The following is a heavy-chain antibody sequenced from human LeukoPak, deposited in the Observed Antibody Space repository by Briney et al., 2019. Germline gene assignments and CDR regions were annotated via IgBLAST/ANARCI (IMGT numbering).Heavy chain of an antibody. D-gene: IGHD3-22*01. Sequence: SETLSLTCAVYGGSFSGYYWSWIRQPPGKGLEWIGEINHSGSTNYNPSLKSRVTISVDTSKNQFSLKLSSVTAADTAVYYCARAGGADYYDSSGYYFDHWGQGTLVTVSS. V-gene: IGHV4-34*01. CDR2: INHSGST. CDR1: GGSFSGYY. J-gene: IGHJ4*02. CDR3: ARAGGADYYDSSGYYFDH.